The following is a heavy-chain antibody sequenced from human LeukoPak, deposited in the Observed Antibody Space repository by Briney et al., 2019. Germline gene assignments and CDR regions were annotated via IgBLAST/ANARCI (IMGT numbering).Heavy chain of an antibody. CDR3: ARIVGAFGGGPDNWFDP. D-gene: IGHD1-26*01. CDR2: ISAYNGNT. Sequence: ASVKVSCKASGSTFTDYYMHWVRQAPGQGLEWMGWISAYNGNTNYAQKLQGRVTMTTDASTSTAYMELRSLRSDDTAVYYCARIVGAFGGGPDNWFDPWGQGTLVTVSS. J-gene: IGHJ5*02. CDR1: GSTFTDYY. V-gene: IGHV1-18*04.